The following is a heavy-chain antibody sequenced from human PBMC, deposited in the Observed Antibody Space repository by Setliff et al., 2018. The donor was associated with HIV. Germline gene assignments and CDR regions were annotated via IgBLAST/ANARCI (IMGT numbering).Heavy chain of an antibody. CDR1: GFTFSNYA. Sequence: PGGSLRLSCAASGFTFSNYAMTWVRQAPGKGLEWVSGISGSGDTIYYADSVKGRFTISRDNAKNSLYLQLNSLRPEDTAVYYCARDKDEDYGSTSFDYWGQGILVTVSS. CDR3: ARDKDEDYGSTSFDY. J-gene: IGHJ4*02. CDR2: ISGSGDTI. V-gene: IGHV3-23*01. D-gene: IGHD4-17*01.